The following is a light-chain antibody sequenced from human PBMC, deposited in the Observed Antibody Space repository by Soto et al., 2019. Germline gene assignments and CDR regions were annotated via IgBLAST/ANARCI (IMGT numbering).Light chain of an antibody. CDR2: DVS. CDR3: NSYTSSRGHVV. V-gene: IGLV2-14*01. Sequence: QSVLTQPASVSGSPGQSITISCTGTSSDVGGYNYVSWYQQHPGKAPKLMIYDVSHRPSGVSNRFSGSKSGNTASLTISGLQAEDEADYYCNSYTSSRGHVVFGGGTKLTVL. J-gene: IGLJ2*01. CDR1: SSDVGGYNY.